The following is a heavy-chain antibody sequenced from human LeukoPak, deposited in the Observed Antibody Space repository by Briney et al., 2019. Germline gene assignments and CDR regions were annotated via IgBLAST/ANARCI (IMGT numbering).Heavy chain of an antibody. CDR1: GGSINSYY. CDR2: IYYSGST. V-gene: IGHV4-59*01. CDR3: ARQGYYDFWSGYSFDY. J-gene: IGHJ4*02. D-gene: IGHD3-3*01. Sequence: PSETLSLTCTVSGGSINSYYWSWIRQPPGKGLEWIGYIYYSGSTNYNPSLKSRVTISVDTSKNQFSLKLSSVTAADTAVYYCARQGYYDFWSGYSFDYWGQGTLVTVSS.